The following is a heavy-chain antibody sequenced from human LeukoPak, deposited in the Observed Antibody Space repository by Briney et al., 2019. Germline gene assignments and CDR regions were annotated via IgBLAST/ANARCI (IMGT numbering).Heavy chain of an antibody. J-gene: IGHJ6*02. CDR1: GFTFSSYT. D-gene: IGHD3-10*01. Sequence: GGSLRLSCAASGFTFSSYTMSWVRQAPGKGLEWDSAISGSGGSTYYADSVKGRFTISRDNSKNTLYLQMNSLRAEDTAVYYCAKGLSGVRGPYYGMDVWGQGTTVTVSS. CDR3: AKGLSGVRGPYYGMDV. CDR2: ISGSGGST. V-gene: IGHV3-23*01.